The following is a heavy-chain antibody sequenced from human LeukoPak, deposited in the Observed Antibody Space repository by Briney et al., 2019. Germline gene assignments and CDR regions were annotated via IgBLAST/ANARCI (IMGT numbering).Heavy chain of an antibody. Sequence: GGSLRLSCAASAFSFSNYNMNWVRQAPGRGLEWVSSITSSGSYIYYADSVKGRFTISRDNAKNSLYLQLNSLRAEDTAVYYYARNSHSGSYSEYYYYYMDVWGKGTTVTVSS. J-gene: IGHJ6*03. CDR2: ITSSGSYI. CDR3: ARNSHSGSYSEYYYYYMDV. V-gene: IGHV3-21*01. D-gene: IGHD1-26*01. CDR1: AFSFSNYN.